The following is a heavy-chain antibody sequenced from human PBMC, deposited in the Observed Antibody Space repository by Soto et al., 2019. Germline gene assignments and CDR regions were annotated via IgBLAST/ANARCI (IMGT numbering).Heavy chain of an antibody. D-gene: IGHD6-19*01. J-gene: IGHJ4*02. Sequence: WISQTKRKGLEWVSSIRTSSSFMYYADSVMGRFTISRDDAKNSLFLQMNSLRAEDTAAYYCVRDRGGSSGFYRLDYWGQGALVTVSS. V-gene: IGHV3-21*01. CDR2: IRTSSSFM. CDR3: VRDRGGSSGFYRLDY.